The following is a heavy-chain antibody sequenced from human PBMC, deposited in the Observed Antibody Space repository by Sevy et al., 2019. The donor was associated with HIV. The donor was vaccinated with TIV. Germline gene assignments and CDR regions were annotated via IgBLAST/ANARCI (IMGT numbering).Heavy chain of an antibody. V-gene: IGHV3-30*04. J-gene: IGHJ4*02. CDR2: MSHDGNYK. D-gene: IGHD2-21*02. Sequence: QAGGSLRLSCAASGFTFSDYDMHWVRQAPGKGLEWVAVMSHDGNYKNHADSVKVRFTISRDNFKNTLYLQMNSLRVEDTAVYFCARLFSCGGDCYYLDYWGQGAPVTVSS. CDR3: ARLFSCGGDCYYLDY. CDR1: GFTFSDYD.